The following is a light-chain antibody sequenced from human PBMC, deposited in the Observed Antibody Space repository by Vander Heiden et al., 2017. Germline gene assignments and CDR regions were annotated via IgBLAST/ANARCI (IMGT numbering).Light chain of an antibody. CDR3: QQYNNWPPWT. J-gene: IGKJ1*01. CDR2: GAS. V-gene: IGKV3-15*01. CDR1: QSVSSN. Sequence: IIMTQSPATLPVSPGERATLSCRASQSVSSNLAWYQQKPGQAPRLLIWGASNRATGVPARFSGSGSGTEFTLTISSLQSDDFAVYHCQQYNNWPPWTFGQGTKVEIK.